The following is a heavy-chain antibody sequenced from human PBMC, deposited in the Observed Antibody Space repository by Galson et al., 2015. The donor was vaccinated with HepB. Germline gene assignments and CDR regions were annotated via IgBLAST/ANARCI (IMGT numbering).Heavy chain of an antibody. D-gene: IGHD6-19*01. CDR2: IIPILGIA. Sequence: SVKVSCKASGGTFSSYAISRVRQAPGQGLEWMGGIIPILGIANCAQKFQGRVTITADKSTSTAYMELSSLRSEDTAVYYCARLEEAGGWTLDYWGQGTLVTVSS. CDR1: GGTFSSYA. J-gene: IGHJ4*02. CDR3: ARLEEAGGWTLDY. V-gene: IGHV1-69*10.